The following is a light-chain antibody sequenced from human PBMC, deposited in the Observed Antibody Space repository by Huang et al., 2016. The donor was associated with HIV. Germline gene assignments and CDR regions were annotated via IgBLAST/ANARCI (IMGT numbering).Light chain of an antibody. CDR1: QSVGKY. V-gene: IGKV3-15*01. CDR2: GSS. J-gene: IGKJ2*01. CDR3: QQYDNGPYT. Sequence: EIVMTQSPVTLSVSPGERATLSCRASQSVGKYLAWYQQRPGQPPRLLSDGSSTRATGIPARFTGSGSGTEFTLTISSLQSEDFAIYYCQQYDNGPYTFGQGTNLEIK.